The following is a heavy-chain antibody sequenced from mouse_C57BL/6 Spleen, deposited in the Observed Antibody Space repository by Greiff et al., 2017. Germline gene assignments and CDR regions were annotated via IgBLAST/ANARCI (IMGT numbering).Heavy chain of an antibody. CDR2: INPETGGT. J-gene: IGHJ2*01. V-gene: IGHV1-15*01. Sequence: VQLQQSGAELVKPGASVTLSCKASGYTFTDYEMPWVQQTPVHGLEWIGDINPETGGTAYNQTFKGKAILTADKSSSTAYMELRSLTSEDSAGYYCTSLYDYHYWGQGTTLTVSS. CDR1: GYTFTDYE. D-gene: IGHD2-4*01. CDR3: TSLYDYHY.